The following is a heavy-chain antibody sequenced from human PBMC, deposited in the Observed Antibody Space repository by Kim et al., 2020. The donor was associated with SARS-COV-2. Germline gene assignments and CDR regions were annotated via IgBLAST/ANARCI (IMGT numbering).Heavy chain of an antibody. V-gene: IGHV4-34*01. CDR1: GGSFSGYY. Sequence: SETLSLTCAVYGGSFSGYYWSWIRQPPGKGLEWIGEINHSGSTNYNPSLKSRVTISVDTSKNQFSLKLSSVTAADTAVYYCARDRRGVKQDLIYYYYYGMDVWGQGTTVTVSS. D-gene: IGHD3-10*01. CDR3: ARDRRGVKQDLIYYYYYGMDV. J-gene: IGHJ6*02. CDR2: INHSGST.